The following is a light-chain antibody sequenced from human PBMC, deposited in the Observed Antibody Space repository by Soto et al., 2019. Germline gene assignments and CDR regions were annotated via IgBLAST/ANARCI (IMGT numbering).Light chain of an antibody. V-gene: IGKV3-11*01. CDR1: QSISIT. CDR2: DVS. CDR3: QDRSGLIT. J-gene: IGKJ4*01. Sequence: EVVLTQSPATLTLSPGERATLSCRASQSISITLAWYKQKPGQAPRLLISDVSNRATGIPARFSGSGSGTDFTLTISSLEPEDFAVYYCQDRSGLITFGGGTKVEIK.